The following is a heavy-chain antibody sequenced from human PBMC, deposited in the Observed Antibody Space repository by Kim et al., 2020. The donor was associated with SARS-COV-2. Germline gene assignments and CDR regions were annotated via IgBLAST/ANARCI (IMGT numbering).Heavy chain of an antibody. V-gene: IGHV1-3*01. CDR3: ARYCSGGSCYEFDY. D-gene: IGHD2-15*01. Sequence: ASVKVSCKASGYTFTSYAMHWVRQAPGQRLEWMGWINAGNGNTKYSQKFQGRVTITRDTSASTAYMELSSLRSEDTAVYYCARYCSGGSCYEFDYWGQGTLVTVST. CDR2: INAGNGNT. CDR1: GYTFTSYA. J-gene: IGHJ4*02.